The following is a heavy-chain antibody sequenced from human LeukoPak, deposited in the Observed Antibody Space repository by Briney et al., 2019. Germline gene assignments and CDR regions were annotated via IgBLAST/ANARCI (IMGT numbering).Heavy chain of an antibody. D-gene: IGHD3-10*01. J-gene: IGHJ4*02. V-gene: IGHV3-15*01. Sequence: GRSLRLTCAASGSTFSNAWMSWVRQAPGKGLQWIARIKRKTDGGTTDYAAPVKGRLTISRDDSKNTLYLQMNSLKTEDTAVYYCTTARWFGELLFDYWGQGTLVTVSS. CDR1: GSTFSNAW. CDR2: IKRKTDGGTT. CDR3: TTARWFGELLFDY.